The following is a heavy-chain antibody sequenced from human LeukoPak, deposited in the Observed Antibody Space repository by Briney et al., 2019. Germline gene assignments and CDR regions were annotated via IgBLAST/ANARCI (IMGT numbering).Heavy chain of an antibody. CDR3: AREYRDYSNYVDY. CDR2: IYTSGST. D-gene: IGHD4-11*01. J-gene: IGHJ4*02. CDR1: GGSISSGSYY. Sequence: PSETLSLTCTVSGGSISSGSYYWSWIRQPAGKGLEWIGRIYTSGSTNYNPSLKSRVTISVDTSKNQFSLKLSSVTAADTAVYYCAREYRDYSNYVDYWGQGTLVTVSS. V-gene: IGHV4-61*02.